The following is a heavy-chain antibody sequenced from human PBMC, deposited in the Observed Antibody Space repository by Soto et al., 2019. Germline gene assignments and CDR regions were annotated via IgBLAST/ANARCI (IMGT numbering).Heavy chain of an antibody. J-gene: IGHJ6*02. CDR1: GFTFSSYA. D-gene: IGHD3-22*01. Sequence: PGGSLRLSCAASGFTFSSYAMSWVRQAPGKGLEWVSAISGSGGSTYYADSVKGRFTISRDNSKNTLYLQMNSLRAEDTAVYYCAKISSGWDYYYYGMDVWGQGTTVTVSS. CDR3: AKISSGWDYYYYGMDV. CDR2: ISGSGGST. V-gene: IGHV3-23*01.